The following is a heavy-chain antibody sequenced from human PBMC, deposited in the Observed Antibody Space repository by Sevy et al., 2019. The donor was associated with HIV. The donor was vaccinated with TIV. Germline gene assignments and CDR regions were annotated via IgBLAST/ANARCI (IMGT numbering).Heavy chain of an antibody. V-gene: IGHV3-7*01. CDR3: ARVVGYSYGSRFDY. CDR1: GFTFSSYS. Sequence: GGSLRLSCAASGFTFSSYSMSWVRQAPGKGLEWVANIKQDGSEKYYVDSVKGRFTISRDNAKNSLYLQMNSLRAEDTAVYYCARVVGYSYGSRFDYWGQGTLVTVSS. CDR2: IKQDGSEK. J-gene: IGHJ4*02. D-gene: IGHD5-18*01.